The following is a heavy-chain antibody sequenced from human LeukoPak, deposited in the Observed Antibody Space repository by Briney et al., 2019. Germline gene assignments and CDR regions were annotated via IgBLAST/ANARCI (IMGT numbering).Heavy chain of an antibody. V-gene: IGHV4-61*01. CDR3: ARHIPQYITMVRGTINRGHYFDY. CDR1: GGSITSGSFY. CDR2: IYYSGST. D-gene: IGHD3-10*01. J-gene: IGHJ4*02. Sequence: SETLSLTCTVSGGSITSGSFYWSWLRQPPGKGLEWIGYIYYSGSTSYNPSLKSRVTISVDTSKNQFSLKLSSVTAADTAVYYCARHIPQYITMVRGTINRGHYFDYWGQGTLVTVSS.